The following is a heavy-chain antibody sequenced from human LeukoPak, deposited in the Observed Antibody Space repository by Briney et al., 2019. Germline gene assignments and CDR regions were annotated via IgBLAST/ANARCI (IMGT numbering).Heavy chain of an antibody. CDR2: IYYSGST. D-gene: IGHD4-11*01. CDR1: GGSISSRSYY. Sequence: SETLSLTCTVSGGSISSRSYYWGWIRQPPGKGLGWIGSIYYSGSTYYNPSLKSRVTISVDTSKNQFSLKLSSVNAADTAVYYCARQGTSYSNYGYWGQGTLVTVSS. CDR3: ARQGTSYSNYGY. J-gene: IGHJ4*02. V-gene: IGHV4-39*01.